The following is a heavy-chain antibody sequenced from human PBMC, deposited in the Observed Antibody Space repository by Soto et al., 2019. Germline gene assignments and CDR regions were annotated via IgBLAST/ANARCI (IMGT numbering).Heavy chain of an antibody. CDR2: IYGTGTT. V-gene: IGHV4-59*01. Sequence: SETLSLTCTVSDGSISSYYWSWIRRPPGKGLEWIGYIYGTGTTNYSPSLTNRATISVDMSKNQFSLRLSSVTAADTAVYYCAGFSSGTYLFDLWGQGTPVTVSS. CDR1: DGSISSYY. J-gene: IGHJ5*02. D-gene: IGHD1-26*01. CDR3: AGFSSGTYLFDL.